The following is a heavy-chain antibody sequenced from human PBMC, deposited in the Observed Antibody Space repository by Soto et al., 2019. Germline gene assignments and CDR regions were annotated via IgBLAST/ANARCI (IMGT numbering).Heavy chain of an antibody. CDR1: GFTFSSYS. CDR2: ISSSSSYI. Sequence: GGSLRLSCAASGFTFSSYSMNWVRQAPVKGLEWVSSISSSSSYIYYADSVKGRFTISRDNAKNSLYLQMNSLRAEDTAVYYCARDYDFWSGYPSDYYGMDVWGQGTTVTVSS. V-gene: IGHV3-21*01. CDR3: ARDYDFWSGYPSDYYGMDV. J-gene: IGHJ6*02. D-gene: IGHD3-3*01.